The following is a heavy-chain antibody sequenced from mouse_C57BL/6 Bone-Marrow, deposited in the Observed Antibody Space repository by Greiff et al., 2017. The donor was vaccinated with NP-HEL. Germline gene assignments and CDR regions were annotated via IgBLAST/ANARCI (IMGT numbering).Heavy chain of an antibody. CDR3: AREPYFDV. CDR2: SRNKANDYTT. J-gene: IGHJ1*03. Sequence: EVKLLESGGGLVQSGRSLRLSCATSGFTFSDFYMEWVRQAPGKGLEWIAASRNKANDYTTEYSASVKGRFIVSRDTSQSILYLQMNALRAEDTAIYYCAREPYFDVWGTGTTVTVSS. CDR1: GFTFSDFY. V-gene: IGHV7-1*01.